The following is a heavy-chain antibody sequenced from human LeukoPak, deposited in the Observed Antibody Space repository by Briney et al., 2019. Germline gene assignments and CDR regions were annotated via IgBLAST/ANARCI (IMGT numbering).Heavy chain of an antibody. D-gene: IGHD5-18*01. J-gene: IGHJ4*02. CDR1: GGSISSGGYY. V-gene: IGHV4-31*03. CDR3: ARGAAGYSYG. Sequence: RSSETLSLTCTVSGGSISSGGYYWSWIRQHPGKGLEWIGYIYYSGSTYYNPSLKSRGTILVDTSKKQLSLKLRSVTAADTAVYYCARGAAGYSYGWGQGTLVTVSS. CDR2: IYYSGST.